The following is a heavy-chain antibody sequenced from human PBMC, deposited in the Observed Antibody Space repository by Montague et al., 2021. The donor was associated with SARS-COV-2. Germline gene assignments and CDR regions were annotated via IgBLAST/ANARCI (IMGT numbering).Heavy chain of an antibody. CDR2: IYNSGST. D-gene: IGHD2-15*01. CDR1: GDSISSSNYY. Sequence: SETLSLTCTVSGDSISSSNYYWSWIRQPPGKGLEWIGRIYNSGSTNYNPSLKSRVTISVDTSKNQFSLKLSSVTAADAAVYYCARDGEVVAVSGRSLFDPWGQGTLVTVSS. V-gene: IGHV4-39*02. J-gene: IGHJ5*02. CDR3: ARDGEVVAVSGRSLFDP.